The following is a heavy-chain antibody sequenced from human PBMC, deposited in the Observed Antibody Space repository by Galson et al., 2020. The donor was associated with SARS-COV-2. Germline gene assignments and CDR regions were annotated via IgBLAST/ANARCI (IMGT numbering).Heavy chain of an antibody. Sequence: GGSLRLSCAASGFTFSSYAMHWVRQAPGKGLEWVAVISYDGSNKYYADSVKGRFTISRDNSKNTLYLQMNSLRAEDTAVYYCARRDYDFWGGYYKQGYYYYMDVWGKGTTVTVSS. CDR3: ARRDYDFWGGYYKQGYYYYMDV. J-gene: IGHJ6*03. CDR1: GFTFSSYA. V-gene: IGHV3-30*07. D-gene: IGHD3-3*01. CDR2: ISYDGSNK.